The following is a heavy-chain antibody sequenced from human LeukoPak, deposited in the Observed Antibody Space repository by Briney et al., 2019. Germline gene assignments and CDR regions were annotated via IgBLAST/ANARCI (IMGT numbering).Heavy chain of an antibody. V-gene: IGHV1-46*01. CDR2: INPSGGST. D-gene: IGHD2-2*01. J-gene: IGHJ5*02. CDR1: GYTFTAYY. Sequence: ASVKVSCKASGYTFTAYYIHWVRQAPGQGLEWMGVINPSGGSTSFAQKFQARLTMTRDTSTSTVYMELSGLSSEDTAVYYCAREIVVVPSAMGFDPWGQGTLVTVSS. CDR3: AREIVVVPSAMGFDP.